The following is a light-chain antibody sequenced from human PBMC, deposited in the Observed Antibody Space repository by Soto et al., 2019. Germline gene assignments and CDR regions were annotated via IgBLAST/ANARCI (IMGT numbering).Light chain of an antibody. V-gene: IGKV1-5*01. CDR3: QQFNRYS. Sequence: DIKMNHSPSTVSATIGDRVTITCRASQSINNWLAWYQQKSGTALKLLIYHASNFESGVPSRFSGSGSGIEFTLTISRLQHDEFASYYCQQFNRYSFGQGSKVDVK. CDR2: HAS. CDR1: QSINNW. J-gene: IGKJ1*01.